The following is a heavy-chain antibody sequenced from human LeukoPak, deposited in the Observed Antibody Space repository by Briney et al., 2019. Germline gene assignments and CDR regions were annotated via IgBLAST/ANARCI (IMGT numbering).Heavy chain of an antibody. Sequence: GGSLRLSCAASGFTFSSYWMSWVRQAPGKGLEWVANIKQDGSEKYYVDSVKGRFTISRDNAKNSLYLQMNSLRAEDTAVYYCAREYSSSSWATSYYYYYYMDVWGKGTTVTVSS. CDR1: GFTFSSYW. V-gene: IGHV3-7*01. J-gene: IGHJ6*03. CDR2: IKQDGSEK. D-gene: IGHD6-6*01. CDR3: AREYSSSSWATSYYYYYYMDV.